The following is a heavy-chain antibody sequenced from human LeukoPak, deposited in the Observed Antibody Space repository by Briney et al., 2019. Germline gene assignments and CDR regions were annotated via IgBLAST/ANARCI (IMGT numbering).Heavy chain of an antibody. V-gene: IGHV5-51*01. CDR3: ARHGSAFDI. CDR2: IYPGDSDT. Sequence: GESLKISCTGSGYTFSNYWIGWVRQMPGKGLEWMGIIYPGDSDTRYSPSFQGQVTISADKSITTAYLQWNSLKASDTAMYYCARHGSAFDIWGQGTMVTVSS. D-gene: IGHD1-26*01. J-gene: IGHJ3*02. CDR1: GYTFSNYW.